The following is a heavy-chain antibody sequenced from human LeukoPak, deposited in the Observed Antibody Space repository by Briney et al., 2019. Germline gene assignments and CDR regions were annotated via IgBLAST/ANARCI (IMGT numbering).Heavy chain of an antibody. Sequence: SVKVSCKASGGTFSSYAISWVRQAPGQGLEWMGRIIPIFVTANYAQKFQGRVTITTDESTSTDYMELSSLRSEDTAVYYCARDLSYCGGDCFRGGFDYWGQGTLVTVSS. CDR1: GGTFSSYA. J-gene: IGHJ4*02. CDR2: IIPIFVTA. D-gene: IGHD2-21*02. CDR3: ARDLSYCGGDCFRGGFDY. V-gene: IGHV1-69*05.